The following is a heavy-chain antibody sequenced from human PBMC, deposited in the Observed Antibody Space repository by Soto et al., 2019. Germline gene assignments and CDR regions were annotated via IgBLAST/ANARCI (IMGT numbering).Heavy chain of an antibody. V-gene: IGHV1-46*01. CDR1: GYTFTTYY. J-gene: IGHJ6*02. D-gene: IGHD4-17*01. CDR3: ARDTAPSDV. Sequence: GASVKVSCKASGYTFTTYYMHWVRQAPGQGLEWMGIINPSGSTSYAQKFQGRVTMTRDTSTSTVYMELSSLRSEDTAVYYCARDTAPSDVWGQGTTVTVSS. CDR2: INPSGST.